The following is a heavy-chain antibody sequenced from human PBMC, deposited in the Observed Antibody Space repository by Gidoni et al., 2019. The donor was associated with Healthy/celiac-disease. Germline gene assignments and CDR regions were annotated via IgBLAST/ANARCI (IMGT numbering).Heavy chain of an antibody. Sequence: QVQLVESGGGVVQPGRSLRLSCAASGFTFSSYGMHWVRQAPGKGLEWVAVIWYDGSNKYYADSVKGRFTISRDNSKNTLYLQMNSLRAEDTAVYYCARSYYYDSSGWVDYWGQGTLVTVSS. D-gene: IGHD3-22*01. V-gene: IGHV3-33*01. J-gene: IGHJ4*02. CDR1: GFTFSSYG. CDR2: IWYDGSNK. CDR3: ARSYYYDSSGWVDY.